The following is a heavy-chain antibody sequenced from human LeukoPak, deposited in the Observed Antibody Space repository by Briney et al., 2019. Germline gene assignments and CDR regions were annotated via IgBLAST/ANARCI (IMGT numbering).Heavy chain of an antibody. V-gene: IGHV1-2*02. CDR2: INPISGGT. D-gene: IGHD6-6*01. CDR1: GYTXTGYY. J-gene: IGHJ6*02. Sequence: ASVKVSCKTSGYTXTGYYIHWVRQAPGQGLEWMGWINPISGGTNYAQKFQGRVTMTRDTSISTAYMELSSLRSEDTAVYYCARSEGARHYGMDVWGQGTTVTVSS. CDR3: ARSEGARHYGMDV.